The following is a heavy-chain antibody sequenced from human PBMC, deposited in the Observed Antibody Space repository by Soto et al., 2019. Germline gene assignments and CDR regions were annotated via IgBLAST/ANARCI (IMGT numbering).Heavy chain of an antibody. CDR3: SRAPDSSCYYFTHY. Sequence: GGSLRLSCTVYGFTFGDNAMSWVRQVPGKGLEWVGFIRSKANDGATEYGATVKGRFTTSRDDSKRIANLQMTSLKTEYSAVYYCSRAPDSSCYYFTHYWGQGTLVTVSS. J-gene: IGHJ4*02. CDR2: IRSKANDGAT. CDR1: GFTFGDNA. V-gene: IGHV3-49*04. D-gene: IGHD3-22*01.